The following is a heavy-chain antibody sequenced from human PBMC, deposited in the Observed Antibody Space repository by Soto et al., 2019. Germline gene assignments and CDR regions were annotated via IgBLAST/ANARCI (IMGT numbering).Heavy chain of an antibody. CDR1: GFTFSSYA. Sequence: EVQLLESGGGLVQPGGSLRLSCAASGFTFSSYAMRWVRQAPGKGLEWVSAISGSGDSTYYADSVKGRFTISRDKSKNTLYLQRNSLRAEDTAVYYCARRGSGSYYDYWGQGTLVTVSS. V-gene: IGHV3-23*01. CDR3: ARRGSGSYYDY. D-gene: IGHD1-26*01. CDR2: ISGSGDST. J-gene: IGHJ4*02.